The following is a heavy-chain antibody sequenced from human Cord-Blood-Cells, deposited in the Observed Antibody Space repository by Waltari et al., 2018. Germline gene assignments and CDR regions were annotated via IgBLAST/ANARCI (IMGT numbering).Heavy chain of an antibody. CDR3: AQRWEVDCSSTSCYDAFDI. CDR1: GGSFRGYY. V-gene: IGHV4-34*01. J-gene: IGHJ3*02. Sequence: QVQLQQWGAGLLKPSETLSLTCAVYGGSFRGYYWSWIRQPPGKGLEGIGEINHSGRTNYNPSLTSRVTISGERSKNQFSLQLSSVTAADTDVYYCAQRWEVDCSSTSCYDAFDIWGQGTMVTVSS. D-gene: IGHD2-2*01. CDR2: INHSGRT.